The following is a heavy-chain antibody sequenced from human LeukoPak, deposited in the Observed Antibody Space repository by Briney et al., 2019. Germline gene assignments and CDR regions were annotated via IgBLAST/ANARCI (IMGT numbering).Heavy chain of an antibody. CDR2: ISYDGSNT. Sequence: SCKASGYTFTGYYMHWVRQAPGKGLEWVVVISYDGSNTYYADSVKGRFTISRDNSKNTLYLQMSSLRAEDTAVYYCARDQRYYDFWSGYYAGDYWGQGTLVTVSS. V-gene: IGHV3-30-3*01. CDR3: ARDQRYYDFWSGYYAGDY. J-gene: IGHJ4*02. D-gene: IGHD3-3*01. CDR1: GYTFTGYY.